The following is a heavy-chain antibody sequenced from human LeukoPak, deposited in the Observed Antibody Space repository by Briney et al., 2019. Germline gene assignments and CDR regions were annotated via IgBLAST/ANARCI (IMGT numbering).Heavy chain of an antibody. D-gene: IGHD3/OR15-3a*01. V-gene: IGHV3-66*01. J-gene: IGHJ5*02. Sequence: RRSLRLSSPVYAFRVSNYYMSCDRHAPGNGLEWDGLIGDSGEAFYADFVRGGFAIYRDESENTLYLQMNSLRVEDTAVYFCARDRAALQDWVEFDPWGQGTPVIVSS. CDR1: AFRVSNYY. CDR2: IGDSGEA. CDR3: ARDRAALQDWVEFDP.